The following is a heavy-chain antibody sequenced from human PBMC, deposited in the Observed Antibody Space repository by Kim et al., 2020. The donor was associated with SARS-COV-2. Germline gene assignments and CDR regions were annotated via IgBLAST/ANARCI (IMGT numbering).Heavy chain of an antibody. J-gene: IGHJ6*02. CDR2: IIPIFGTV. V-gene: IGHV1-69*13. Sequence: SVKVSCKASGGTFSSSAISCFLRAPVQVLEWMGGIIPIFGTVNYAQKFQGRVTITADESTSTAYMELSSLRSEDTAVYYCAERALLDYSGYDYGDLNYYYYGMDVWGQGTTVTVSS. CDR1: GGTFSSSA. D-gene: IGHD5-12*01. CDR3: AERALLDYSGYDYGDLNYYYYGMDV.